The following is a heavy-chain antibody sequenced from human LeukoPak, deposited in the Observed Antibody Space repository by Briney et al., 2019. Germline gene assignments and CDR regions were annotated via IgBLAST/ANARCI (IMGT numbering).Heavy chain of an antibody. D-gene: IGHD1-14*01. CDR2: IKYYGGEK. Sequence: GGSLRLSCAASGFTFSNYWMSWVRQAPGKGLEWVANIKYYGGEKYYADSVRGRFTISRDNAKSSLYLQMNSLRAEDTTVYYCASALPADHFDFWGQGTLVTVSS. J-gene: IGHJ4*02. CDR1: GFTFSNYW. V-gene: IGHV3-7*01. CDR3: ASALPADHFDF.